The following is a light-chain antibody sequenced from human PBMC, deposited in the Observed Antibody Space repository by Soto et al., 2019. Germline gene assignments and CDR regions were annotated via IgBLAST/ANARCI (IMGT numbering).Light chain of an antibody. CDR3: QQASSFPLT. Sequence: IQMTQSPSSVSASVGDSVTITCRASQVISSWLAWYQVKPGKAPKLLIYGASNRESGVPSRFSASESGTLFTLTINSLQPEDFATYYCQQASSFPLTCGGGTTVEI. CDR1: QVISSW. V-gene: IGKV1-12*01. CDR2: GAS. J-gene: IGKJ4*01.